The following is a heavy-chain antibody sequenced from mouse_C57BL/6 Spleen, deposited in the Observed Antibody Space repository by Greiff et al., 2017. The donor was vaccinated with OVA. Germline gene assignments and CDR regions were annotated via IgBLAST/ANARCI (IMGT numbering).Heavy chain of an antibody. D-gene: IGHD2-4*01. V-gene: IGHV5-17*01. CDR1: GFTFSDYG. Sequence: EVKVVESGGGLVKPGGSLKLSCAASGFTFSDYGMHWVRQAPEKGLEWVAYISSGSSTIYYADTVKGRFTISRDNAKNTLFLQMTSLRSEDTAMYYCARGDYALFAYWGQGTLVTVSA. CDR2: ISSGSSTI. J-gene: IGHJ3*01. CDR3: ARGDYALFAY.